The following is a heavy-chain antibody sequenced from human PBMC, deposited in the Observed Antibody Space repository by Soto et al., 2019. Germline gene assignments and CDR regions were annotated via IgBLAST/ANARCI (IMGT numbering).Heavy chain of an antibody. CDR2: ISWNSGSI. CDR3: AKSTL. J-gene: IGHJ4*02. CDR1: GFTFDDYA. V-gene: IGHV3-9*01. Sequence: GGSLRLSCAASGFTFDDYAMHWVRQAPGKGLEWVSGISWNSGSIGYADSVKGRFAISRDNAKNSLYLQMNSLRAEDTALYYCAKSTLWGQGTLVTVSS.